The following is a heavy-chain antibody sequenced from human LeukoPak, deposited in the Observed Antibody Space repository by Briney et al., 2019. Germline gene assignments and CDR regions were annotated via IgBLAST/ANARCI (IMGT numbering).Heavy chain of an antibody. V-gene: IGHV3-66*02. Sequence: PGGSLRLSCAASGFTVSSNYMNWVRQAPGKGLEWVSVIYSGGSTYCADSVKGRFTISRDNSKNTLYLQMNSLRPEDTAVYYCARDRGSYAWDYWGQGTLVTVSS. CDR1: GFTVSSNY. J-gene: IGHJ4*02. CDR3: ARDRGSYAWDY. CDR2: IYSGGST. D-gene: IGHD5-12*01.